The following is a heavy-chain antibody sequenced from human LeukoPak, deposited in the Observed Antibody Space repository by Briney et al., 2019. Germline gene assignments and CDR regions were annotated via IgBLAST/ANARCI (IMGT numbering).Heavy chain of an antibody. J-gene: IGHJ4*02. CDR3: AREGGSTHRDFDY. Sequence: ASVKVSCKASGGTFSSYAISWVRQAPGQGLEWMGWINPNSGGTNYAQKFQGRVTMTRDTSISTAYMELSRLRSDDTAVYYCAREGGSTHRDFDYWGQGTLVTVSS. D-gene: IGHD5/OR15-5a*01. CDR2: INPNSGGT. CDR1: GGTFSSYA. V-gene: IGHV1-2*02.